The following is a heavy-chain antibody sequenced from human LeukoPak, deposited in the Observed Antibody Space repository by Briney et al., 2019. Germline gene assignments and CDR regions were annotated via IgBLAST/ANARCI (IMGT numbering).Heavy chain of an antibody. CDR2: INPNSGGT. Sequence: GASVKVSCKASGYTFTGYYMHRVRQAPGQGLEWMGWINPNSGGTNYAQKFQGRVTMTRDTSISTAYMELSRLRSDDTAVYYCARVRYSSSWVHGMDVWGQGTTVTVSS. J-gene: IGHJ6*02. V-gene: IGHV1-2*02. CDR3: ARVRYSSSWVHGMDV. CDR1: GYTFTGYY. D-gene: IGHD6-13*01.